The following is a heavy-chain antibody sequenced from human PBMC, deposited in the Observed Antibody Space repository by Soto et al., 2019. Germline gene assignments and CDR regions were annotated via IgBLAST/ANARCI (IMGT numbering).Heavy chain of an antibody. Sequence: EVQLVESGGGLVKPGGSLRLSCAASGFTFSSYSMNWVRQAPGKGLEWVSSISSSSSYIYYADSVKGRFTISRGNAKNSRYLQMNSLRAEDTAVYYCARDGYDGSGSYLRGSFDYWGQGTLVTVSS. CDR2: ISSSSSYI. CDR1: GFTFSSYS. CDR3: ARDGYDGSGSYLRGSFDY. J-gene: IGHJ4*02. V-gene: IGHV3-21*01. D-gene: IGHD3-10*01.